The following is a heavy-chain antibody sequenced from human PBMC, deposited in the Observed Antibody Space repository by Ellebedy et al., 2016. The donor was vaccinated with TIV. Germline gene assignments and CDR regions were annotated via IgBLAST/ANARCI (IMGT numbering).Heavy chain of an antibody. Sequence: GESLKISCAASGFTFSSYAMSWVRQAPGKGLEWVSVISGSGGDTSYTDSVKGRFTISRDNAKNTLYLRMHNLRAEDTAVYYRAKSHDSSGYPYVGDFGIWGQGKKVTGS. CDR1: GFTFSSYA. J-gene: IGHJ3*02. CDR3: AKSHDSSGYPYVGDFGI. D-gene: IGHD3-22*01. CDR2: ISGSGGDT. V-gene: IGHV3-23*01.